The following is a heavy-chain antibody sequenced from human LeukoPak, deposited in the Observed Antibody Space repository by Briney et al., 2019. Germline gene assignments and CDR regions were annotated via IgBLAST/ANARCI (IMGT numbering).Heavy chain of an antibody. CDR1: GGSFSGYY. CDR2: INHSGST. D-gene: IGHD4-11*01. CDR3: ARHPRLEGWFDP. J-gene: IGHJ5*02. V-gene: IGHV4-34*01. Sequence: SETLSLTCAVYGGSFSGYYWSWIRQPPGKGLEWIGEINHSGSTNYNPSLKSRVTISVDTSKNQFSLKLSSVTAADTAVYYRARHPRLEGWFDPWGQGTLVTVSS.